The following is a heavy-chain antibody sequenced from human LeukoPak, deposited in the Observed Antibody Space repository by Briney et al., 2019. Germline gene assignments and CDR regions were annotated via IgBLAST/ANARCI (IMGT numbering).Heavy chain of an antibody. Sequence: GGSLRLSCAASGFTFSDYAMSWVRQAPGKGLEWVSAISASGGTIYYADYVKGRFIISRDNSKNTLYLQMHSLRAEDTAVYYCAKATMIIGGFDYWGQGTLVTVSS. CDR1: GFTFSDYA. CDR2: ISASGGTI. V-gene: IGHV3-23*01. CDR3: AKATMIIGGFDY. D-gene: IGHD3-22*01. J-gene: IGHJ4*02.